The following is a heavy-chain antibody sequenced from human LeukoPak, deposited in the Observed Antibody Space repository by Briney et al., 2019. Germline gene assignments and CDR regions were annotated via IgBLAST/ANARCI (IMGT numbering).Heavy chain of an antibody. Sequence: GASVKVSCKAPGGTFSSYAISWVRQAPGQGLEWMGGIIPIFGTANYAQKFQGRVTITADESTSTAYMELSSLRSEDTAVYCCARDSRRGYSYGFPYWGQGTLVTVSS. CDR3: ARDSRRGYSYGFPY. J-gene: IGHJ4*02. D-gene: IGHD5-18*01. CDR1: GGTFSSYA. CDR2: IIPIFGTA. V-gene: IGHV1-69*13.